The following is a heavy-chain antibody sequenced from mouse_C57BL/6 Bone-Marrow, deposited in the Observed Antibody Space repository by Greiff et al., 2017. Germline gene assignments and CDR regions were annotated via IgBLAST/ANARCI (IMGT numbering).Heavy chain of an antibody. D-gene: IGHD1-1*01. CDR3: ARYYYGTPFAY. J-gene: IGHJ3*01. Sequence: EVKLMESGPELVKPGASVKISCKASGYSFTGYYMNWVKQSPEKSLEWIGEINPSTGGTTYNQKFKAKATLTVDKSSRTAYMQLKSLTSEDSAVYYCARYYYGTPFAYWGQGTLVTVSA. V-gene: IGHV1-42*01. CDR2: INPSTGGT. CDR1: GYSFTGYY.